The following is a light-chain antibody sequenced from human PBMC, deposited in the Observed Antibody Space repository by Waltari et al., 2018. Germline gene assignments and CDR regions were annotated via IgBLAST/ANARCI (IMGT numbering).Light chain of an antibody. CDR2: EAS. Sequence: EVVLTQSPATLSLSPGERATLSSRASQSVYNFLACYQQKPGQAPRLLIYEASQRATGIPATFSGSGSGTDFTLTISNLEPEDVAVYYCQQRANWPPLTFGGGTKVEIK. CDR3: QQRANWPPLT. J-gene: IGKJ4*01. CDR1: QSVYNF. V-gene: IGKV3-11*01.